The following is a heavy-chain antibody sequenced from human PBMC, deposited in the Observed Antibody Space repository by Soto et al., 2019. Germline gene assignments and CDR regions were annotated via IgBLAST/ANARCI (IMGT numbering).Heavy chain of an antibody. D-gene: IGHD2-21*02. Sequence: PLETLSLTCIVSGESISSSSYYWGWIRQPPGKGLEWIGSIYYSGRTYYNPSLKSRVTISIDTSKNQFSLKLSSVTATDTAVYYCARQRTTVVTQAYFDHWGQGALVTVSS. CDR1: GESISSSSYY. CDR3: ARQRTTVVTQAYFDH. CDR2: IYYSGRT. V-gene: IGHV4-39*01. J-gene: IGHJ4*02.